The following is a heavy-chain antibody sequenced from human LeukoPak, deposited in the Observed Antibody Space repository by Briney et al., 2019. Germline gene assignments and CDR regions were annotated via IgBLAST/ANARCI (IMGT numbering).Heavy chain of an antibody. CDR1: GFTFSSYA. D-gene: IGHD6-6*01. CDR2: ISYDGSNK. CDR3: ARALLAASHTSFDY. Sequence: PGGSLGLSCAASGFTFSSYAMHWVRQAPGKGLEWVAVISYDGSNKYYADSVKGRFTISRDNSKNTLYLQMNSLRAEDTAVFYCARALLAASHTSFDYWGQGALVTVSS. J-gene: IGHJ4*02. V-gene: IGHV3-30-3*01.